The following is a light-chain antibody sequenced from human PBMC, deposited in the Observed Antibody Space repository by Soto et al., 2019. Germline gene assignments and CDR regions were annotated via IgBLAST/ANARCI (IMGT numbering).Light chain of an antibody. J-gene: IGLJ3*02. CDR1: RSNIGSNY. Sequence: QSVLTQPPSASGTPGQRVTISCSGSRSNIGSNYVYWYQQFPVTAPKLLIYSDNQRPSGVPDRFSGSKSGTSASLAISGLRSEDEGDYYCAAWDGSLSAWVFGGGTQLTVL. V-gene: IGLV1-47*02. CDR3: AAWDGSLSAWV. CDR2: SDN.